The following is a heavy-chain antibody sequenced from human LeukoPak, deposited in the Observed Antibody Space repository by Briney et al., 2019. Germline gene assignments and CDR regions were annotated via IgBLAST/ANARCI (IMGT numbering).Heavy chain of an antibody. V-gene: IGHV4-34*01. CDR2: INHSGST. CDR1: GGSFSGYY. Sequence: SETLSLTCAVYGGSFSGYYWSWIRQPPGKGLEGIGEINHSGSTNYNPSLKSRVTISVDTSKNQFSLKLSSVTAADTAVYYCARVVYCGGDCYLPDYWGQGTLVTVSS. J-gene: IGHJ4*02. CDR3: ARVVYCGGDCYLPDY. D-gene: IGHD2-21*02.